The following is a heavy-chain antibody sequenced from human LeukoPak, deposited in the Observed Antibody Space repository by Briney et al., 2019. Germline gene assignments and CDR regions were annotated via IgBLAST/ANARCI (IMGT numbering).Heavy chain of an antibody. CDR1: GYSFTTYR. CDR3: ARSSGGVIVSIDY. CDR2: IYPGDSDT. D-gene: IGHD3-16*02. J-gene: IGHJ4*02. Sequence: GESLKISCKGSGYSFTTYRIGWVRQMPGKGLEWMGIIYPGDSDTRYSPSFQGQVTILADKSISTAYLQWSSLKASDTAMYYCARSSGGVIVSIDYWGQGTLVTVSS. V-gene: IGHV5-51*01.